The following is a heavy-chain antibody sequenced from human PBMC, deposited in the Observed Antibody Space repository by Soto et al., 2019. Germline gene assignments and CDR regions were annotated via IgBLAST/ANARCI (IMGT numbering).Heavy chain of an antibody. V-gene: IGHV3-48*01. D-gene: IGHD2-2*01. CDR3: ARAGASHYYYYMDV. Sequence: EVQLVESGGGLVQPGGSLRLSCAASGFTFSSYSMNWVRQAPGKGLEWVSYISSSSSTIYYADSVKGRFTISRDNAKNSLYLQMNSLRAEDTAVYYCARAGASHYYYYMDVWGKGTTVTVSS. CDR1: GFTFSSYS. CDR2: ISSSSSTI. J-gene: IGHJ6*03.